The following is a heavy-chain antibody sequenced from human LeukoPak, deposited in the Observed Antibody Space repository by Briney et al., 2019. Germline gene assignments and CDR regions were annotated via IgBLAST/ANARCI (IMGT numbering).Heavy chain of an antibody. J-gene: IGHJ4*02. D-gene: IGHD4-17*01. Sequence: GGSLRLSCAAFGFTFSSYWMSWVRQAPGKGLEWVATIKQGGSENYYVDSVKGRFAISRDDANNSLYLQMNGLRVEDTALYYCVRGPHYGAYTDYFDYWGQGTLVTVSS. CDR2: IKQGGSEN. CDR3: VRGPHYGAYTDYFDY. V-gene: IGHV3-7*01. CDR1: GFTFSSYW.